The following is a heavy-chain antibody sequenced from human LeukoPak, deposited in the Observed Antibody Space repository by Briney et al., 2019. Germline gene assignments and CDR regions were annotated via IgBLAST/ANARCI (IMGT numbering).Heavy chain of an antibody. CDR1: GFTFSIYT. CDR3: AVSIVVVPAASPRDY. D-gene: IGHD2-2*01. V-gene: IGHV3-21*01. J-gene: IGHJ4*02. Sequence: PGGSLRLSCAASGFTFSIYTMNWVRQAPGKGPEWVSSFTSSSHIYYADSVKGRFTISRDNAKNSLYLQMNSLRAEDTAVYYCAVSIVVVPAASPRDYWGQGTLVTVSS. CDR2: FTSSSHI.